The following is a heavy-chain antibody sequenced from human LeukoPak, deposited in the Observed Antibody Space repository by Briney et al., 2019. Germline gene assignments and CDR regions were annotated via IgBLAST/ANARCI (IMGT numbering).Heavy chain of an antibody. D-gene: IGHD4-23*01. J-gene: IGHJ4*02. CDR2: ISHSRSP. V-gene: IGHV4-39*06. CDR3: ARTTVVAKYFDY. CDR1: GDSISDSPYY. Sequence: PSETLSLTCTVSGDSISDSPYYWGWIRQPPGKGLEWIGSISHSRSPHHNPSLKSRVAVSVDTSKNQFPLKLSSVTAADTAVYYCARTTVVAKYFDYWGQGTLVTVSS.